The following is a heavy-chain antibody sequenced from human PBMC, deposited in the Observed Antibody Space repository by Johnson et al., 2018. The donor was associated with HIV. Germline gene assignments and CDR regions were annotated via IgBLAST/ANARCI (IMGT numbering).Heavy chain of an antibody. CDR1: GFTFNSYA. CDR3: AKVDCGGDTCAGYDPFDL. CDR2: ISYDGSNK. Sequence: QVQLVESGGGVVQPGRSLRLSCAASGFTFNSYALHWVRQAPGKGLEWVAIISYDGSNKYYADSVRGRFTISRDNAKYTVDLQMNSLRVEDTAVYYCAKVDCGGDTCAGYDPFDLWGQGTLVTVSS. D-gene: IGHD2-21*01. J-gene: IGHJ3*01. V-gene: IGHV3-30*04.